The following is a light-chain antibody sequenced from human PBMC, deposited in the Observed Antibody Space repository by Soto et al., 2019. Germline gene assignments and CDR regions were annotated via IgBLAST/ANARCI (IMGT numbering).Light chain of an antibody. CDR3: SSYTTTNIIV. CDR1: SSNIGAGYD. CDR2: GNN. Sequence: QSVLTQPPSVSGAPGQTITISCTGSSSNIGAGYDVHWYQQLPGRAPKLLIYGNNNRPSGVPDRFSGSKSGTSVSLAISGLQAEDEADYYCSSYTTTNIIVFGGGTKLTVL. J-gene: IGLJ2*01. V-gene: IGLV1-40*01.